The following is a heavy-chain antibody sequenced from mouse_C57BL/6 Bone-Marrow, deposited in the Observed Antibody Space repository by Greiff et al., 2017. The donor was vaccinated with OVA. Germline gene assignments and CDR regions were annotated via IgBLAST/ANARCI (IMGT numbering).Heavy chain of an antibody. Sequence: EVQLQQSGAELVRPGASVKLSCTASGFNIKDDYMHWVKQRPEQGLEWIGWIDPENGDTEYASKFQGKATITADTSSNTAYLQLSSLTSEDTAVYYCTIRRGYAMDYWGQGTSVTVSS. CDR1: GFNIKDDY. CDR3: TIRRGYAMDY. J-gene: IGHJ4*01. CDR2: IDPENGDT. V-gene: IGHV14-4*01.